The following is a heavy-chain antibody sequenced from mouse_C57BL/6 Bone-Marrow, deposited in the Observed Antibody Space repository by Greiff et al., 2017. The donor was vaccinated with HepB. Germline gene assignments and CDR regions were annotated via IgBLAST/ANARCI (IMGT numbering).Heavy chain of an antibody. CDR2: ISNGGGST. CDR1: GFTFSDYY. Sequence: EVMLVESGGGLVQPGGSLKLSCAASGFTFSDYYMYWVRQTPEKRLEWVAYISNGGGSTYYPDTVKGRFTISRDNAKNTLYLQMSRLKSEDTAMYYSARHSLYAMDYWGQGTSVTVSS. J-gene: IGHJ4*01. D-gene: IGHD6-1*01. V-gene: IGHV5-12*01. CDR3: ARHSLYAMDY.